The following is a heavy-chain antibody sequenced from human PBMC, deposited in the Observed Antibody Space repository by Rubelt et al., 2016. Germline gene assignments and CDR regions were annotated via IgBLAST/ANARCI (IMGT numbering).Heavy chain of an antibody. Sequence: GLEWVSLIRGSGGSTYYADSVKGRFTISRDNPKNTLFLEMNSLRVEDTALYYCAKGPRGLWYFDLWGRGTLVTVSS. J-gene: IGHJ2*01. CDR3: AKGPRGLWYFDL. V-gene: IGHV3-23*01. CDR2: IRGSGGST.